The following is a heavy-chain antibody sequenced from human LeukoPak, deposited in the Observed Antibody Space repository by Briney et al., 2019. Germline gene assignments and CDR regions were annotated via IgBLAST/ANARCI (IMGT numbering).Heavy chain of an antibody. CDR1: GGSISSSSYY. D-gene: IGHD2-21*01. CDR3: AREHIVVPDYYTGGGMDV. Sequence: SETLSLTCTVSGGSISSSSYYWGWIRQPPGKGLEWIGSIYYSGSTYYNPSLQSRVTISVDTSKNHFSLKLSSLTAADTAVYYCAREHIVVPDYYTGGGMDVWGQGTTVTVSS. CDR2: IYYSGST. J-gene: IGHJ6*02. V-gene: IGHV4-39*07.